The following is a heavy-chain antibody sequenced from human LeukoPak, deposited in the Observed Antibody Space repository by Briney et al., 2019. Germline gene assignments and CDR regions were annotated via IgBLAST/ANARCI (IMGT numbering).Heavy chain of an antibody. CDR2: TYYRSKWYN. J-gene: IGHJ4*02. CDR3: SRSDGGSDFDY. V-gene: IGHV6-1*01. D-gene: IGHD5-24*01. CDR1: VDSVSSNRAS. Sequence: SQTLSLTCAISVDSVSSNRASWTWIRQSPSRGLEWLGRTYYRSKWYNDYAVSLKSRISINPDTSKNQFSLQLNSVTPEDTAVYYCSRSDGGSDFDYWGQGTLVTVSS.